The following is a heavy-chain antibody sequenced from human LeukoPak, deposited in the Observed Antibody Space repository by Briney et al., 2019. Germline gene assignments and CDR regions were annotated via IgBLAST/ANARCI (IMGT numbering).Heavy chain of an antibody. CDR1: GYTFTSYG. CDR2: ISAYNGNT. V-gene: IGHV1-18*01. J-gene: IGHJ5*02. D-gene: IGHD2-2*01. Sequence: GASVKVSCKASGYTFTSYGISWVRQAPGQGLEWMGWISAYNGNTNYAQKLQGRVTMTTDTSPSTAYMELRSLRSDDTAVYYCASQRRLGYCSSTSCYYSNWFDPWGQGTLVTVSS. CDR3: ASQRRLGYCSSTSCYYSNWFDP.